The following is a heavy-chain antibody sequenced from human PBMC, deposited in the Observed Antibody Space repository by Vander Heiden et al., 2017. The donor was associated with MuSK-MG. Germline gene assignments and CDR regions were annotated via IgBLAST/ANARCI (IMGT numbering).Heavy chain of an antibody. CDR1: GGSFSGYY. J-gene: IGHJ4*02. CDR3: ARLVRRLAARRGAPFDY. D-gene: IGHD6-6*01. CDR2: INHSGST. V-gene: IGHV4-34*01. Sequence: QVQLQQWGAGLLKPSETLSLTCAVYGGSFSGYYWSWIRQPPGKGLEWIGEINHSGSTNYNPSLKSRVTISVDTSKNQFSLKLSSVTAADTAVYYCARLVRRLAARRGAPFDYWGQGTLVTVSS.